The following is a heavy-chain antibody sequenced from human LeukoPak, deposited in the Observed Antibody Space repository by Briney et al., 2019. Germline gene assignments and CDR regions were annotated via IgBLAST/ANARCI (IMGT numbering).Heavy chain of an antibody. Sequence: SVKVSCKASGGTFSSYAISWVRQAPGQGLEWMGRIIPILGIANYAQKFQGRVTITADKSTSTAYMELSSLRSDNMAVYYCARATMVRGVWYYGMDVWGQGTTVTVSS. CDR2: IIPILGIA. CDR3: ARATMVRGVWYYGMDV. V-gene: IGHV1-69*04. CDR1: GGTFSSYA. J-gene: IGHJ6*02. D-gene: IGHD3-10*01.